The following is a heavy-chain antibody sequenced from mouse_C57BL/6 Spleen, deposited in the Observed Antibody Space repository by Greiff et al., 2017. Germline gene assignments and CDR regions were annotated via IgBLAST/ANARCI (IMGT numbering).Heavy chain of an antibody. CDR2: IHPNSGST. J-gene: IGHJ3*01. Sequence: QVQLQQSGAELVKPGASVKLSCKASGYTFTSYWMHWVKQRPGQGLEWIGMIHPNSGSTNYNEKFKSKATLTVDKSSSTAYMQLRSLTSEDSAVYYCARDYGSSSGFAYWGQGTLVTVSA. D-gene: IGHD1-1*01. V-gene: IGHV1-64*01. CDR1: GYTFTSYW. CDR3: ARDYGSSSGFAY.